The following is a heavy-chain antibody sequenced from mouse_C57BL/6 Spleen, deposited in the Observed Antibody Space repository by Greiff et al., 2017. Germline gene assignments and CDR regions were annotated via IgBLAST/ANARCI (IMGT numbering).Heavy chain of an antibody. V-gene: IGHV8-8*01. CDR2: IWWDDDK. CDR3: ARPSTVVGGFAY. J-gene: IGHJ3*01. D-gene: IGHD1-1*01. Sequence: QVTLKESGPGILQPSQTLSLTCSFSGFSLSTFGMGVGWIRQPSGKGLEWLAPIWWDDDKYFNPALKSRLTISKDTSKNQVFLKIANVDTADTATYYWARPSTVVGGFAYWGQGTRVTVSA. CDR1: GFSLSTFGMG.